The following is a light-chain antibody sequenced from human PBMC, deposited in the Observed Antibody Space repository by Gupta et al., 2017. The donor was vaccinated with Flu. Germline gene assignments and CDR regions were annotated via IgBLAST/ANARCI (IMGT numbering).Light chain of an antibody. J-gene: IGLJ2*01. CDR2: KDS. CDR3: QSGDVSSRRVV. Sequence: DVGQPPSVSVSPGQTARIECSGDAVAKFDTFWYQLKPGQAPTLIIYKDSERPAGVPERFSGSRPGRTVTLTISGVLSEDEADYYCQSGDVSSRRVVFGGGTRLTVL. V-gene: IGLV3-25*02. CDR1: AVAKFD.